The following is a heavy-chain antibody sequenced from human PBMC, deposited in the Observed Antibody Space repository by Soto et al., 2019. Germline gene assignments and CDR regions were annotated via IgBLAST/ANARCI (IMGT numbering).Heavy chain of an antibody. D-gene: IGHD6-13*01. J-gene: IGHJ5*02. CDR2: INAANGDT. CDR1: GYTFTSYG. CDR3: VRSHVAATGIDWFDP. Sequence: ASVKVSCKASGYTFTSYGIHWVRQAPGQRLEWMGWINAANGDTKYSPKFQGRVTITRDTSASTAYMELSSLRSEDTAVYYCVRSHVAATGIDWFDPWGQGTLVTVSS. V-gene: IGHV1-3*01.